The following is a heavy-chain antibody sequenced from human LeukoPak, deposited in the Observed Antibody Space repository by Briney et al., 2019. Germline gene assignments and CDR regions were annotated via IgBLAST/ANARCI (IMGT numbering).Heavy chain of an antibody. CDR2: ISSSSSTI. Sequence: PGGSLRLSCAASGFTFSSYSMNWVRQAPGKGLEWVSYISSSSSTIYYADSVKGRFTISRDNAKNSLYLQMNSLRAEDTAVYYCARDGLGELSPYWGQGTLVTVSS. CDR1: GFTFSSYS. CDR3: ARDGLGELSPY. D-gene: IGHD3-16*02. J-gene: IGHJ4*02. V-gene: IGHV3-48*01.